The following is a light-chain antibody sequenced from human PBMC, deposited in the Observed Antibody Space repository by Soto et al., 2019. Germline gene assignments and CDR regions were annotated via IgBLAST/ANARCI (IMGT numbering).Light chain of an antibody. Sequence: EIVLTQSPATLSLSPGERASLSCRASQSVSSYLAWYQQKPGQAPRLLIYDASNRATGIPARFSGSGSWTDFTLTISSLEPEDFAVYYCQHRSNWLFTFGPGTKVDIK. CDR1: QSVSSY. CDR2: DAS. CDR3: QHRSNWLFT. J-gene: IGKJ3*01. V-gene: IGKV3-11*01.